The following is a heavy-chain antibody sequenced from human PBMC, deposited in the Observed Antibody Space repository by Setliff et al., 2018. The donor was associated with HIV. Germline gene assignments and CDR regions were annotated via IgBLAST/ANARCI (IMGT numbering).Heavy chain of an antibody. V-gene: IGHV4-34*01. J-gene: IGHJ4*02. CDR1: GGSLSGYY. D-gene: IGHD3-16*01. Sequence: SETLSLTCAVYGGSLSGYYWTWIRQPPGKGLEWIGEINHSGSTNYNPSLKSRVTISVDTSKNQFSLRLSSVTAANTAVYYCAREIKNPRYFDSWGQGTLVTVSS. CDR2: INHSGST. CDR3: AREIKNPRYFDS.